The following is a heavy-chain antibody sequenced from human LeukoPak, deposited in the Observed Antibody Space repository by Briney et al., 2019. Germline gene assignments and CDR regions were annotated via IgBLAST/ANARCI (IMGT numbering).Heavy chain of an antibody. CDR2: ISSSSSYI. CDR3: ARDQYSGYGFDY. CDR1: TSASTFIFSGYS. J-gene: IGHJ4*02. Sequence: GGSLRLSCAASTSASTFIFSGYSMNWVRQAPGKGLEWVSSISSSSSYIYYADSVKGRFTISRDNAKNSLYLQMNSLRAEDTAVYYCARDQYSGYGFDYWGQGTLVTVSS. V-gene: IGHV3-21*01. D-gene: IGHD5-12*01.